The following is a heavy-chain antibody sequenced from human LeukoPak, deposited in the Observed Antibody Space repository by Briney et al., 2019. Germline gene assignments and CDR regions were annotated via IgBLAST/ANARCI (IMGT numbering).Heavy chain of an antibody. V-gene: IGHV3-48*04. D-gene: IGHD3-9*01. CDR2: ISSSSSTI. CDR1: GFTFSSYS. CDR3: ARDAQLRYFDWIYYYYGMDV. Sequence: GGSLRLSCAASGFTFSSYSMNWVRQAPGKGLEWVSYISSSSSTIYYADSVKGRFTISRDNAKNSLYLQMNSLRAEDTAVYYCARDAQLRYFDWIYYYYGMDVWGQGTTVTVSS. J-gene: IGHJ6*02.